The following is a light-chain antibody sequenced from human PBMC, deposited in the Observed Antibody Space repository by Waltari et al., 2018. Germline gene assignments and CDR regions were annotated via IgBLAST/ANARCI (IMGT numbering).Light chain of an antibody. V-gene: IGKV3-20*01. J-gene: IGKJ5*01. Sequence: EIVLTQSPGTLSLSPGERATFSCRASQSVSSSDLAWYQQRPGQAPRLLIYGACSRATAVPDRFSGSGSGTDFTLTISRLEPEDLAVYYCQQYGSSPITFGQGTRLEIK. CDR3: QQYGSSPIT. CDR1: QSVSSSD. CDR2: GAC.